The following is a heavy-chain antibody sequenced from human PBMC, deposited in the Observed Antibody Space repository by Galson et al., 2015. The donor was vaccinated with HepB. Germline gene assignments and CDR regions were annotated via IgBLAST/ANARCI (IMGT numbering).Heavy chain of an antibody. D-gene: IGHD6-19*01. J-gene: IGHJ4*02. Sequence: SLRLSCAASGFTFSSYGMHWVRQAPGKGLEWVAVISYDGSNKYYADSVKGRFTISRDNSKNTLYLQMNSLRAEDTAVYYCAKEVYSSGFPGAFDYWGQGTLVTVSS. V-gene: IGHV3-30*18. CDR2: ISYDGSNK. CDR3: AKEVYSSGFPGAFDY. CDR1: GFTFSSYG.